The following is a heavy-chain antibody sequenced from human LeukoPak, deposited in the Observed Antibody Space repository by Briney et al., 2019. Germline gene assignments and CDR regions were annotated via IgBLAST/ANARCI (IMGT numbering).Heavy chain of an antibody. Sequence: PGGSLRLSCAASGFTFCSYGMHWVRQAPGKGLEWVAVIWYDGSNKYYADSVKGRFTISRDNSKNTLYLQMNSLRAEDTAVYYCARGGGDLPLAFDYWGQGTLVTVSS. J-gene: IGHJ4*02. CDR1: GFTFCSYG. D-gene: IGHD4-17*01. CDR3: ARGGGDLPLAFDY. CDR2: IWYDGSNK. V-gene: IGHV3-33*01.